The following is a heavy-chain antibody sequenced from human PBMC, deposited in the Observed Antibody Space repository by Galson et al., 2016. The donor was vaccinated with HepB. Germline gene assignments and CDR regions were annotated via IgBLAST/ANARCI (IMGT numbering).Heavy chain of an antibody. CDR2: INSDGSST. J-gene: IGHJ4*02. Sequence: SLRLSCAASGFTFSSSWMHWVRQAPGEGLVWVSRINSDGSSTNYADSVKGRFTISRDNAKNTLYLQMNSLRVEDTAVYYCAKMDCGRDCPRDYWGQGTLVTVSS. D-gene: IGHD2-21*02. CDR1: GFTFSSSW. V-gene: IGHV3-74*01. CDR3: AKMDCGRDCPRDY.